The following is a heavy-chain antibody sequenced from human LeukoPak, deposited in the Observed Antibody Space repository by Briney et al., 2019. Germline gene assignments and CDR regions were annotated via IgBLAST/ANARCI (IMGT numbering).Heavy chain of an antibody. Sequence: SETLSLTCAVSGYSISSGYYWGWIRQPPGKGLEWIGSIYHSGSTYYNPSLKSRVTISVDTSKNQFSLKLSSVTAADTAVYYCAGGSADPYGVVAATPLRGAFDIWGQGTMVTVSS. CDR2: IYHSGST. V-gene: IGHV4-38-2*01. CDR3: AGGSADPYGVVAATPLRGAFDI. J-gene: IGHJ3*02. D-gene: IGHD2-15*01. CDR1: GYSISSGYY.